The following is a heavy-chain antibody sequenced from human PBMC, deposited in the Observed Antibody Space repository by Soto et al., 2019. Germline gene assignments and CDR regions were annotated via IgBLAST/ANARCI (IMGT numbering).Heavy chain of an antibody. D-gene: IGHD3-22*01. CDR1: GGTFNKYA. J-gene: IGHJ4*02. V-gene: IGHV1-69*13. CDR3: ARQFDYDTSGYYYAY. CDR2: ITPLFGTP. Sequence: SVKVSCKASGGTFNKYAIDWVRQAPGQGLEWMGGITPLFGTPNYAQRFQGRVTISADEVTSTAYMELRSLRSDDTGVYYCARQFDYDTSGYYYAYWGQGTLVTVSS.